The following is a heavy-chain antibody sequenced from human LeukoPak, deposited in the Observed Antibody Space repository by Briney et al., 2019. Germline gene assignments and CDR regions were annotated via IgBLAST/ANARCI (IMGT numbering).Heavy chain of an antibody. CDR3: ARVGQQLVLVGYYYYMDV. CDR1: GYIFTSYD. J-gene: IGHJ6*03. D-gene: IGHD6-13*01. Sequence: ASVKVSCKASGYIFTSYDINWVRQATGQGLEWMGWMNPNSGNTGYAQKFQGRVTITRNTSISTAYMELSSLRSEDTAVYYCARVGQQLVLVGYYYYMDVWGKGTTVTVSS. CDR2: MNPNSGNT. V-gene: IGHV1-8*03.